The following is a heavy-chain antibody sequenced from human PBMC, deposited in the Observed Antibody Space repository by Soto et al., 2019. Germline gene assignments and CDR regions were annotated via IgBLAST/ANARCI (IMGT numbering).Heavy chain of an antibody. CDR1: GYTFTDYF. CDR3: ARDPIRGGVPYFFDF. J-gene: IGHJ4*02. D-gene: IGHD3-16*01. CDR2: VNPDTGVA. V-gene: IGHV1-2*02. Sequence: ASVKVSCKASGYTFTDYFVHWVRLAPGQGLEWMGWVNPDTGVATFPQKFQGRVTVTRDASINTDYMELTHLTFEDTGIYYCARDPIRGGVPYFFDFWGRGTQVTVSS.